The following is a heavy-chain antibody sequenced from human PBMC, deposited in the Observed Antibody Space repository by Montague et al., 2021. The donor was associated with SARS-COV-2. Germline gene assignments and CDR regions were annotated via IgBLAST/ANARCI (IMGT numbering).Heavy chain of an antibody. CDR3: ARDCYDYGSGSYQRWFDP. CDR1: GGSISRYY. Sequence: SETLSLTCTVSGGSISRYYWNWIRQPPGKGLEWIAYIYYSGSTNYNPSLKSRVTISVDTSKNQFSLKLSSVTAADTAVYYCARDCYDYGSGSYQRWFDPWGQGTLVTVSS. V-gene: IGHV4-59*01. J-gene: IGHJ5*02. CDR2: IYYSGST. D-gene: IGHD3-10*01.